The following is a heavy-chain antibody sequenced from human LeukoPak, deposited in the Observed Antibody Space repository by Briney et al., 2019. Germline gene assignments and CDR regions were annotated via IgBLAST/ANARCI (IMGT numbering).Heavy chain of an antibody. CDR3: AKDARRSSGWYFFDH. CDR2: ISDSGGMT. V-gene: IGHV3-23*01. J-gene: IGHJ4*02. D-gene: IGHD6-19*01. Sequence: GGSLRLSCAASGFSFSNLAMGWVRQAPGKGLEWVSVISDSGGMTYYADSVKGRFTISRDNSRNTLYLQMNSLRVEDTAVYYCAKDARRSSGWYFFDHWGQGTLVTVSP. CDR1: GFSFSNLA.